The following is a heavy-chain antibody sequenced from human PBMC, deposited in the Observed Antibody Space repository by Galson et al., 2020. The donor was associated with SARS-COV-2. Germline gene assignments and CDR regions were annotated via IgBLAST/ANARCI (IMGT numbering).Heavy chain of an antibody. V-gene: IGHV4-39*07. CDR2: IYSDGTS. J-gene: IGHJ3*01. Sequence: SETLSLTCSVSGVSITNYNYYWGWIRQPPGRGLEWIATIYSDGTSYYDPSLRGRVFISIETSKNQFSLELNSVTAADTATYYCVRDRSGARWTPDALNAWGQGTMVTVSS. CDR3: VRDRSGARWTPDALNA. CDR1: GVSITNYNYY. D-gene: IGHD1-26*01.